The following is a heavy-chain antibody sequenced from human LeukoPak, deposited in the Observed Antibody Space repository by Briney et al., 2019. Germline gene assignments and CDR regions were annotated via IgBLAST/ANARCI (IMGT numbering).Heavy chain of an antibody. CDR2: IYYSGST. J-gene: IGHJ4*02. CDR3: ARGGIAVAGTFGH. V-gene: IGHV4-59*01. Sequence: PSETLSLTCTVSGGSISSYYWSWIRRPPGKGLEWIGYIYYSGSTNYNPSLKSRVTISVDTSKNQFSLKLSSVTAADTAVYYCARGGIAVAGTFGHWGQGTLVTVSS. D-gene: IGHD6-19*01. CDR1: GGSISSYY.